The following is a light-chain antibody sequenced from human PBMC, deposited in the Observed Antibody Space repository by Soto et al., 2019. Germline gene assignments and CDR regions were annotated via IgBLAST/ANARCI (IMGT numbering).Light chain of an antibody. Sequence: EIVMAQSPATLSLSPLEIATLSCMASHSVSTYFSWYQQKPGQAPRLLIYDASNRATGIPARFSGSGSGTDFTLTISSLPSEDSALYFCQQYNWSPWTFGQATKVDI. V-gene: IGKV3D-15*01. CDR1: HSVSTY. CDR2: DAS. CDR3: QQYNWSPWT. J-gene: IGKJ1*01.